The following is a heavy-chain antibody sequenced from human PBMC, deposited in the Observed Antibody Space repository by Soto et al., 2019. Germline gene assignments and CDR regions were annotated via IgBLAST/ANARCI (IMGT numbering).Heavy chain of an antibody. CDR2: IIPIFGTA. V-gene: IGHV1-69*13. CDR1: GGTFSSYA. D-gene: IGHD3-22*01. J-gene: IGHJ4*02. Sequence: GASVKVSCKASGGTFSSYAISWVRQAPGQGLEWMGGIIPIFGTANYAQKFQGRVTITADESTSTAYMELSSLRSEDTAVYYCAVYYDSSGYYPGPFDYWGQGTLVTVSS. CDR3: AVYYDSSGYYPGPFDY.